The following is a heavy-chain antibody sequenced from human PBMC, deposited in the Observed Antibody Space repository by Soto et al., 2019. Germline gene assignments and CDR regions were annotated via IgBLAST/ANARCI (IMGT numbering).Heavy chain of an antibody. CDR3: ARLVWGGSSWYGNDAFDI. Sequence: PSETLSLTCTVSGGSISSYYWSWIRQPPGKGLEWIGYIYYSGSTNYNPSLKSRVTISVDTSKNQFSLKLSSVTAADTAVYYCARLVWGGSSWYGNDAFDIWGQGTMVTVSS. CDR1: GGSISSYY. J-gene: IGHJ3*02. CDR2: IYYSGST. V-gene: IGHV4-59*08. D-gene: IGHD6-13*01.